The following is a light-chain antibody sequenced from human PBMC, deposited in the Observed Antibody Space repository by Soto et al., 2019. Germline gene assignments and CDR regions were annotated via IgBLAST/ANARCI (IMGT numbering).Light chain of an antibody. Sequence: QSVLTQPASVSGSPGQSITISCTGTSSDVGSYNLVSWYQQHPGKAPKLMIYEVSKRPSGVSNRFSGSKSGNTASLTISGLQAEDDADYYCCSYAGSTIHVVFGGVTKVTVL. J-gene: IGLJ2*01. CDR2: EVS. CDR3: CSYAGSTIHVV. CDR1: SSDVGSYNL. V-gene: IGLV2-23*02.